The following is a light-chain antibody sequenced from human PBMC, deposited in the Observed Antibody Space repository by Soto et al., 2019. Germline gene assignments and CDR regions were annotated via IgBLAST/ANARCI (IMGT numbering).Light chain of an antibody. Sequence: TQMTQSPSSLSASVGDRVTITCQASQDIAKNLNWYQQKPGKDPKLLIYDASSLQTGGPSRFSDSGSATHFTFTISSLQSEDIATYYRQQYDHLLPLTLGQGTRLEIK. V-gene: IGKV1-33*01. CDR3: QQYDHLLPLT. J-gene: IGKJ5*01. CDR1: QDIAKN. CDR2: DAS.